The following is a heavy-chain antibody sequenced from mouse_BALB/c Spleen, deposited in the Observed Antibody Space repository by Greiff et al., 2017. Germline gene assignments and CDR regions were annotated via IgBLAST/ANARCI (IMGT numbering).Heavy chain of an antibody. D-gene: IGHD2-12*01. V-gene: IGHV5-6*01. J-gene: IGHJ4*01. CDR2: ISSGGSYT. Sequence: EVQGVESGGDLVKPGGSLKLSCAASGFTFSSYGMSWVRQTPDKRLEWVATISSGGSYTYYPDSVKGRFTISRDNAKNTLYLQMSSLKSEDTAMYYCARPGDDNAMDYWGQGTSVTVSS. CDR1: GFTFSSYG. CDR3: ARPGDDNAMDY.